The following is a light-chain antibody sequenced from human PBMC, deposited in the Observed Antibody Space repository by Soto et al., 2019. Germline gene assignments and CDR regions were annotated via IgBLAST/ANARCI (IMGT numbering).Light chain of an antibody. V-gene: IGKV1-9*01. CDR3: QQLNAYPIT. CDR1: QDISNY. Sequence: DIQMTQSPSSLSASVGDRVTITCRASQDISNYLAWYRXKPVKAPKFLIYGTSTLQSGVLSSFSGSGSGTEFNLTISSLQPEDFATYYCQQLNAYPITFGQGTRLEI. CDR2: GTS. J-gene: IGKJ5*01.